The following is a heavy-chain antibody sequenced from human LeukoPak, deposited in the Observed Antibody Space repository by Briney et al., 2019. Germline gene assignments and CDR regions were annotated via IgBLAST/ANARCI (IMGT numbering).Heavy chain of an antibody. Sequence: GGSLRLSCVASGFSFSDAWMSWVRQIPGKGLEWVGRIEGKTDGGTTDYAAPVKGRFTISRDDSTNTLYLQMNSLKSEDTAVYYCTTYGSGRKFDYWGQGILVTVSS. CDR1: GFSFSDAW. CDR2: IEGKTDGGTT. D-gene: IGHD3-10*01. V-gene: IGHV3-15*04. CDR3: TTYGSGRKFDY. J-gene: IGHJ4*02.